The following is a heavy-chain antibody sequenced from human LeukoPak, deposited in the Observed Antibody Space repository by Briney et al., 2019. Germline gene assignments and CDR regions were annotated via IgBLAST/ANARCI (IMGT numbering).Heavy chain of an antibody. CDR3: ARGDYYDSSGYCTY. D-gene: IGHD3-22*01. CDR1: GFTFSSYG. CDR2: IWYDGSNK. V-gene: IGHV3-33*01. J-gene: IGHJ4*02. Sequence: PGGPLRLSCAASGFTFSSYGMHWVRQAPGKGLEWVAVIWYDGSNKYYADSVKGRFTISRDNSKNTLYLQMNSLRAEDTAVYYCARGDYYDSSGYCTYWGQGTLVTVSS.